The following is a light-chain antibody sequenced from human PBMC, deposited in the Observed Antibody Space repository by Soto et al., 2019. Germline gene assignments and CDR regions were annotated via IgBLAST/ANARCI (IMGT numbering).Light chain of an antibody. CDR2: DAS. V-gene: IGKV3-11*01. CDR3: QQRKVWPPLT. J-gene: IGKJ4*01. Sequence: EIVLTQFPATLSLSPGERATLSCRASQNVDIYLAWYQQKPGQAPRLLIYDASNRATGIPARFSGSGSGTDFTLTISSLEPEDFAVYYCQQRKVWPPLTFGGGTRVDIK. CDR1: QNVDIY.